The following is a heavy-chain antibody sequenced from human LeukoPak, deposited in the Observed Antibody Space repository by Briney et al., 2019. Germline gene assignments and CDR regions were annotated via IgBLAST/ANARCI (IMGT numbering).Heavy chain of an antibody. CDR3: AGAPTLWFGELLFNYYYYYMDV. CDR2: IYNSGST. Sequence: PSETLSLTCTVSGYSISSGYYWGWIRQSPGKGLEWIGSIYNSGSTYYNPSLKSRITISLDTSKNQFSLRLSSVTAADTAVYYCAGAPTLWFGELLFNYYYYYMDVWGKGTTVTVSS. V-gene: IGHV4-38-2*02. J-gene: IGHJ6*03. D-gene: IGHD3-10*01. CDR1: GYSISSGYY.